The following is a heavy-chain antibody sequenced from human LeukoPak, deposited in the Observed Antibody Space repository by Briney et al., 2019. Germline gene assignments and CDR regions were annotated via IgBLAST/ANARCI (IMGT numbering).Heavy chain of an antibody. CDR1: GFTFSSYG. CDR3: AKGSVAGTADLDY. V-gene: IGHV3-9*01. J-gene: IGHJ4*02. Sequence: GGSLRLSCAASGFTFSSYGMHWVRQAPGKGLEWASGISWNSGSIGYADSVKGRFTISRDNAKNSLYLQMNSLRAEDTALYYCAKGSVAGTADLDYWGQGTLVTVSS. CDR2: ISWNSGSI. D-gene: IGHD6-19*01.